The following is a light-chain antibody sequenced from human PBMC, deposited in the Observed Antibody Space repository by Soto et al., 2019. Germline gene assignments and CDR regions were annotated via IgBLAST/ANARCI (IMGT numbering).Light chain of an antibody. V-gene: IGKV1-5*03. CDR2: KAS. Sequence: DIQITHSPSTLSGSVGDRVTITCRASQTISSWLSWYQQKPGKAPKLLIYKASTLKSGVPSRFSGSGSGTEFTLTISSLQPDDFATYYCQHYNIYSEAFGQGTKVDIK. CDR3: QHYNIYSEA. J-gene: IGKJ1*01. CDR1: QTISSW.